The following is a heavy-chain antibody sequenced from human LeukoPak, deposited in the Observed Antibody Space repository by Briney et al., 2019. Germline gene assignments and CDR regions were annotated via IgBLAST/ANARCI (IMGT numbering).Heavy chain of an antibody. D-gene: IGHD3-22*01. J-gene: IGHJ4*02. CDR3: ARANYYEISGYDY. V-gene: IGHV3-48*03. CDR2: ITSCGNTI. CDR1: GFTFRSYE. Sequence: GGSLRLSCAACGFTFRSYELNWVRQAPGKGLEWVSYITSCGNTIHYADAVKGRYTISRDNAKNSLYLQMNSRRAEDTAVYYCARANYYEISGYDYWGQGTLVTVSS.